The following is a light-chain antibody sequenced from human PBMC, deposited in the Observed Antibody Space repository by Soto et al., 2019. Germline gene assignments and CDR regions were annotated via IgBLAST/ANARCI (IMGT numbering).Light chain of an antibody. CDR2: DAS. V-gene: IGKV1-33*01. CDR1: QNINNY. CDR3: QQYENLPT. J-gene: IGKJ5*01. Sequence: DIHMTQSPSSLSASVGDRFTITCQASQNINNYLNWYQQKPGRAPKLLIYDASNLEAGVPSRLRGSGSGTDFTFTISRLQPEDTATYYCQQYENLPTFGQGTRLEIK.